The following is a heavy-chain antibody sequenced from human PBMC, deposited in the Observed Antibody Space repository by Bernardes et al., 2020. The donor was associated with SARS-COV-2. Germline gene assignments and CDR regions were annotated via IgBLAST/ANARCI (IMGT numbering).Heavy chain of an antibody. J-gene: IGHJ4*02. CDR1: GDSISSYY. Sequence: SETLSLTCSVSGDSISSYYWSWIRQPPGKGLEWIGYIYYSGSTNYNPSLKSRVTISVDTSKNQFSLKLSSVTAADTAVYYCARLSYYYGSGSAIDYWGQGTLVTVSS. CDR3: ARLSYYYGSGSAIDY. D-gene: IGHD3-10*01. V-gene: IGHV4-59*08. CDR2: IYYSGST.